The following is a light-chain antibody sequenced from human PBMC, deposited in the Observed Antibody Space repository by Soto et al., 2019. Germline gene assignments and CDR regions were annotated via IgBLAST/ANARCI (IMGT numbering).Light chain of an antibody. CDR2: DAS. CDR1: QGISSA. V-gene: IGKV1D-13*01. Sequence: AIQLTQSPFSLSASVGDRVTITCRATQGISSALAWYQQKPGEAPKLLIYDASSLESGVPSRFSGSGSGTDFTLTISSLQPEDFATYYCQQFNNYPITFGQGTRLEIK. J-gene: IGKJ5*01. CDR3: QQFNNYPIT.